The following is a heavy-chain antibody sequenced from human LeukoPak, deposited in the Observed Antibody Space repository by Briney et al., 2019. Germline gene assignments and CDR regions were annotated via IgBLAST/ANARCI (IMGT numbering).Heavy chain of an antibody. CDR3: AKRSSSAIDY. CDR2: ISGSGSST. J-gene: IGHJ4*02. D-gene: IGHD3-22*01. Sequence: GGSLRLSCAASGFTFSSYAMSWVRQAPGKGLEWVSAISGSGSSTYYADSVKGRFTISRDNSKNTLYLHMNSLRAEDTAVYYCAKRSSSAIDYWGQGTLVTVSS. CDR1: GFTFSSYA. V-gene: IGHV3-23*01.